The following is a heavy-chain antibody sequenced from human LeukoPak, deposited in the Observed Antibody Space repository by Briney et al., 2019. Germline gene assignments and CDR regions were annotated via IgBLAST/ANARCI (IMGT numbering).Heavy chain of an antibody. Sequence: ASVKVSCKASGYTFTGYYMHWVRQAPGQGLEWMGWINPNSSGTNYAQKFQGRVTMTRDTSISTAYMELSRLRSDDTAVYYCARFRVLRYFDWLGAFDIWGQGTMVTVSS. CDR1: GYTFTGYY. D-gene: IGHD3-9*01. J-gene: IGHJ3*02. CDR2: INPNSSGT. CDR3: ARFRVLRYFDWLGAFDI. V-gene: IGHV1-2*02.